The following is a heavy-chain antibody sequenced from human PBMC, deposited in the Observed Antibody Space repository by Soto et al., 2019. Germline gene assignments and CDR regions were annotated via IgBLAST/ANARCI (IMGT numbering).Heavy chain of an antibody. D-gene: IGHD2-2*01. J-gene: IGHJ4*02. CDR1: GGSISSSNW. CDR3: ASRPTTPFDY. Sequence: QVQLQESGPGLVKPSGTLSLTCAVSGGSISSSNWWSWVRQPPGKGLEWIGEIYHSGSTNYNPSPXXRVTLSVDKSKTHFSLKLSSVTAADTAVYYCASRPTTPFDYWGQGTLVTVSS. CDR2: IYHSGST. V-gene: IGHV4-4*02.